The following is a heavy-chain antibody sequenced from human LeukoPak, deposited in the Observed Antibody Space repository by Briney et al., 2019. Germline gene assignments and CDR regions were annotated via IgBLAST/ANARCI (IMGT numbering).Heavy chain of an antibody. CDR1: GFTFSNYW. CDR2: INNDGTST. D-gene: IGHD7-27*01. V-gene: IGHV3-74*01. CDR3: ARGERLGIGY. J-gene: IGHJ4*02. Sequence: GGSLRLSCAASGFTFSNYWMHWVRQDPGKGLVWVSRINNDGTSTTYADSVKGRFTISVDNAKNTLYLQMNSLRVEDTAVYYCARGERLGIGYWGQGTLVTVSS.